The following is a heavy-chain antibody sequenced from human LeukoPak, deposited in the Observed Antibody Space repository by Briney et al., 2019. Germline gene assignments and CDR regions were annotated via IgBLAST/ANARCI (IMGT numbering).Heavy chain of an antibody. CDR1: GFTFSNYW. J-gene: IGHJ5*02. D-gene: IGHD3-22*01. CDR3: ARDLGQYYDTSDNWFDP. V-gene: IGHV3-74*01. CDR2: INSDGINT. Sequence: QSGGSLRLSCAASGFTFSNYWMHWVRQAPGKGLVWVSRINSDGINTSYADSVKGRFTISGDNAKNALNLQMNSLRAEDTAVYYCARDLGQYYDTSDNWFDPWGQGTLVTVSS.